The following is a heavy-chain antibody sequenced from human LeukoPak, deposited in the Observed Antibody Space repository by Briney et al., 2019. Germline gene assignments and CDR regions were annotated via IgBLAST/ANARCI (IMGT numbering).Heavy chain of an antibody. D-gene: IGHD3-10*01. CDR3: ARAHLLLWFGGSDYYYYGMDV. Sequence: GGSLRLSCAASGFTFSSYSMNWVRQAPGKGLEWVSSISSSSSYIYYADSVKGRFTISRDNAKNSLYLQMNSLRAEDTAVYYCARAHLLLWFGGSDYYYYGMDVWGKGTTVTVSS. V-gene: IGHV3-21*01. J-gene: IGHJ6*04. CDR2: ISSSSSYI. CDR1: GFTFSSYS.